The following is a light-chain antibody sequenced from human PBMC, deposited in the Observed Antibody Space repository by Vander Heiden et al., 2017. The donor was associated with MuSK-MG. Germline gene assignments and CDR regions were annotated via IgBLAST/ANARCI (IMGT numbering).Light chain of an antibody. CDR2: AVS. CDR1: STDIGDYDY. J-gene: IGLJ3*02. CDR3: ASYTSTATLWV. Sequence: QPALTQPASVSGSPGQSITISCTATSTDIGDYDYVSLYQLRPGIAPKVMIYAVSHRPSGVSDRFSGSKSGNTASLTISGLQAEDEADYYCASYTSTATLWVFGAGTKLTVL. V-gene: IGLV2-14*03.